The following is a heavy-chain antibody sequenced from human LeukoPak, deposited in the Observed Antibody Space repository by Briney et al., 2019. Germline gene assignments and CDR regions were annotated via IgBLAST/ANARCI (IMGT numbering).Heavy chain of an antibody. D-gene: IGHD2-15*01. CDR3: ARDLRGIRDY. V-gene: IGHV3-74*01. CDR2: INPDGSRT. CDR1: GFTFSTYW. J-gene: IGHJ4*02. Sequence: TGGSLRLSCAASGFTFSTYWMHWVRQAPGKGLVWVSRINPDGSRTDYADSVKGRFTITRDNAENTLYLQMDSLRAEDTAVYFCARDLRGIRDYWGQGTLVTVSS.